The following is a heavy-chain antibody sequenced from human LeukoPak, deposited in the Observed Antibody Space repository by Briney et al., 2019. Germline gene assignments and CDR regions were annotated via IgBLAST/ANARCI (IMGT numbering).Heavy chain of an antibody. J-gene: IGHJ5*02. CDR1: GVSISNYY. V-gene: IGHV4-4*07. CDR2: VSISGGT. CDR3: ARGPLMSAGGGVDP. Sequence: PSETLSLTCSVSGVSISNYYWSWIRQSAGKGLEWIGRVSISGGTNYNPSLTSRVSMSMDTSKSQFSLKLTSVTAADTAVYYCARGPLMSAGGGVDPWGQGTLVTVSS. D-gene: IGHD6-13*01.